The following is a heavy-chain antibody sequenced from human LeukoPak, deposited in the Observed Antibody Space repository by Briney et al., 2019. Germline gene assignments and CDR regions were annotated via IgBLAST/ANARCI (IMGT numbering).Heavy chain of an antibody. V-gene: IGHV3-9*01. CDR2: ITWGRDNL. D-gene: IGHD1-7*01. CDR1: GFIFDDYA. CDR3: ATTLNWNYVLFDY. J-gene: IGHJ4*02. Sequence: GGSLRLSCAVSGFIFDDYAMHWVRQAPGKGLEWVSGITWGRDNLAYAASVKGRFTISRDNAKNSLYLQMNSLRAEDTAVYYCATTLNWNYVLFDYWGQGTLVTVSS.